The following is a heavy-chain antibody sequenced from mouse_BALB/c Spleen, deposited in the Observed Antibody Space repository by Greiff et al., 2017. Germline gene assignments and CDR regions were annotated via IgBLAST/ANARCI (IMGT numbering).Heavy chain of an antibody. J-gene: IGHJ2*01. V-gene: IGHV1-69*02. CDR2: IYPSDSYT. Sequence: VQLQESGAELVRPGASVKLSCKASGYTFTSYWINWVKQRPGQGLEWIGNIYPSDSYTNYNQKFKDKATLTVDKSSSTAYMQLSSPTSEDSAVYYCTRSGLDFDYWGQGTTLTVSS. CDR3: TRSGLDFDY. D-gene: IGHD3-3*01. CDR1: GYTFTSYW.